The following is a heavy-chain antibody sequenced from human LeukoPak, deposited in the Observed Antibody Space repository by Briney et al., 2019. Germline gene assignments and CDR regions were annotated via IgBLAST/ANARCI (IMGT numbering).Heavy chain of an antibody. V-gene: IGHV4-4*07. Sequence: SETLSLTRTVSGASISGSHGSCIRQPAGKGLEWIGRIYTSGSANYNPSLKSRVTMSVETSKDQFSLKLSSVTAADTAIYYCAKSYYDSAWYFDFWGLGTLVTV. CDR3: AKSYYDSAWYFDF. J-gene: IGHJ2*01. CDR1: GASISGSH. D-gene: IGHD3-9*01. CDR2: IYTSGSA.